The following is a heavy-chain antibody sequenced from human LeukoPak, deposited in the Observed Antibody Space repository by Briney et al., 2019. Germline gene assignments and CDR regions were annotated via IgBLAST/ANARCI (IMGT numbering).Heavy chain of an antibody. Sequence: ASVKVSCKASGGTFSSYAISWVRQAPGQGLEWMGVIIPIFGTANYAQKFQGRVTITADESTSTAYMELSSLRSEDTAVYYCARGGLYYYYMDVWGKGTTVTVSS. V-gene: IGHV1-69*13. J-gene: IGHJ6*03. CDR2: IIPIFGTA. CDR1: GGTFSSYA. CDR3: ARGGLYYYYMDV.